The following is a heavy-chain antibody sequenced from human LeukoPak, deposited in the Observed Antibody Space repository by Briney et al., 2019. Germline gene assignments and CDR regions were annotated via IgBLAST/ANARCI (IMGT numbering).Heavy chain of an antibody. J-gene: IGHJ4*02. Sequence: GASVKVSCKASGYKFTNYGITWVRLAPGQGLEWMGWMNPNSGNTGYAQKFQGRVTMTRNTSISTAYMELSSLRSEDTAVYYCARGFIAAAGTGAHFDYWGQGTLVTVSS. CDR2: MNPNSGNT. V-gene: IGHV1-8*02. CDR3: ARGFIAAAGTGAHFDY. D-gene: IGHD6-13*01. CDR1: GYKFTNYG.